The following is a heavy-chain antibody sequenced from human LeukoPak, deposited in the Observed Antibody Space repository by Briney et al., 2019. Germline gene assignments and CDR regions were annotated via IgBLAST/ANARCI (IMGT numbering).Heavy chain of an antibody. V-gene: IGHV1-69*13. CDR3: ARDLSGSWSRGFDY. CDR2: IIPIFGTA. J-gene: IGHJ4*01. Sequence: SVKVSCKASGGTFSSNALSWVRQAPGQGLEWMGGIIPIFGTANYAQKFQGRVTITADESTSTAYMELSSLRSEDTAVYYCARDLSGSWSRGFDYWGHGTLVTVSS. D-gene: IGHD6-13*01. CDR1: GGTFSSNA.